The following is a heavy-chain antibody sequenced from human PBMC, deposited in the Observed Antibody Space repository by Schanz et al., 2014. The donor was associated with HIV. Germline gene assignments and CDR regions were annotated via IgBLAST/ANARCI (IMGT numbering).Heavy chain of an antibody. D-gene: IGHD2-15*01. J-gene: IGHJ3*02. CDR1: GFTFSSYA. Sequence: VQLVESGGGVVQPGRSLRLSCAASGFTFSSYAMHWVRQAAGKGLEWVSVISGSGGSTYYADSVKGRFTISRDNSKNTLYLQMNSLRAEDTAVYYCANLVVAATDDAFDIWGQGTSVTVS. CDR2: ISGSGGST. V-gene: IGHV3-23*04. CDR3: ANLVVAATDDAFDI.